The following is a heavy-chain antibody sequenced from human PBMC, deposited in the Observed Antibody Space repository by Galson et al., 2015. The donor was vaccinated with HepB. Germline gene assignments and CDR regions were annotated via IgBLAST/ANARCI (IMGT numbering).Heavy chain of an antibody. Sequence: SMKVSCKASGYIFSHHGISWVRQAPGQGLEWMGWISAYNGDTNYQQKFQGRVTMTTDTSTSTAYMELRSLTSDDTAVYYCARDPSNTSGRWVYLDYWGQGTLVTVSS. D-gene: IGHD6-19*01. J-gene: IGHJ4*02. CDR2: ISAYNGDT. V-gene: IGHV1-18*01. CDR3: ARDPSNTSGRWVYLDY. CDR1: GYIFSHHG.